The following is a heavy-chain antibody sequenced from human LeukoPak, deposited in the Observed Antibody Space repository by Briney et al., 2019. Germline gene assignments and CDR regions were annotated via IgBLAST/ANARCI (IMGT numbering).Heavy chain of an antibody. CDR3: ARVLEEKQWLVSDYYYGMDV. Sequence: PGGSLRLSCAASGFTFSTYAMHWVRQAPGKGLEWVANIKQDVSEKYYVDSVKGRFTISRDNAKNSLYLQMNSLRAEDTAVYYCARVLEEKQWLVSDYYYGMDVWGQGTTVTVSS. D-gene: IGHD6-19*01. J-gene: IGHJ6*02. V-gene: IGHV3-7*01. CDR1: GFTFSTYA. CDR2: IKQDVSEK.